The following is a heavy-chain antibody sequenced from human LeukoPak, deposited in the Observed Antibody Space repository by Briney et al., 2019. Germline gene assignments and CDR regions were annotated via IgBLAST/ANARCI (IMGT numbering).Heavy chain of an antibody. V-gene: IGHV4-34*01. D-gene: IGHD6-13*01. CDR1: GGSFSGYY. CDR2: INHSGST. J-gene: IGHJ4*02. CDR3: ARRSSSWYGHFDY. Sequence: SETLSLTCAVYGGSFSGYYWSWIRQPPGKGLEWIGEINHSGSTNYNPSLKSRVTISVDTSKNQFSLKLSSVTAADTDVYYCARRSSSWYGHFDYWGQGTLVTVSS.